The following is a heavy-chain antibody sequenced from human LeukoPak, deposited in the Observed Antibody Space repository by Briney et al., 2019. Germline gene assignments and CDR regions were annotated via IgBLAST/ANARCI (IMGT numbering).Heavy chain of an antibody. V-gene: IGHV4-38-2*02. J-gene: IGHJ4*02. CDR2: IYHSGST. Sequence: SETLSLTCTVSGYFISSGYYWGWIRRPPGKGLEWIGSIYHSGSTYYNPSLKSRVTISVDTSENQFSLKLSSVTAADTAVYYCARRLVGAIDYWGQGTLVTVSS. D-gene: IGHD1-26*01. CDR1: GYFISSGYY. CDR3: ARRLVGAIDY.